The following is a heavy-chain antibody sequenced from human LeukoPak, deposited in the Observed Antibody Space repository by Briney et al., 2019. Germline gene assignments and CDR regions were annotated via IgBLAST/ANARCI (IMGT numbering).Heavy chain of an antibody. CDR2: ISGNNDNP. J-gene: IGHJ4*02. CDR3: ARDGTSTDDY. Sequence: ASVKVSCKASGYTFSNFGINWVRQALGQGLEWIAWISGNNDNPNYGQKFQGRFTVTTDSSTSTAYMELRNLRSDDTAVYYCARDGTSTDDYWGQGTLVTVSS. CDR1: GYTFSNFG. D-gene: IGHD2-2*01. V-gene: IGHV1-18*01.